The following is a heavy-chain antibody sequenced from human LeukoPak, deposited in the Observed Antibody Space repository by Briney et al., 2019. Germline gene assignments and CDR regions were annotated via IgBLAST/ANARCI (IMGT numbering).Heavy chain of an antibody. Sequence: ASVKVSCKASGYTFTSYGISWVRQAPGQGLEWMGWISAYNGNTNYAQKLQGRVTMTTDTSTSTAYMEPRSLRSDDTAVYYCARGLKPTYSSSSAPLDYWGQGTLVTVSS. CDR3: ARGLKPTYSSSSAPLDY. D-gene: IGHD6-6*01. CDR1: GYTFTSYG. CDR2: ISAYNGNT. J-gene: IGHJ4*02. V-gene: IGHV1-18*01.